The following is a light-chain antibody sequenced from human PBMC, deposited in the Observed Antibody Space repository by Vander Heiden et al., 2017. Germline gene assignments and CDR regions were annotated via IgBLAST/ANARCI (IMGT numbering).Light chain of an antibody. CDR2: DVS. J-gene: IGLJ2*01. Sequence: QSALTQPAPVSGSPGQSITISCTGTSSDVGGYNYVSWYQQHPGKAPKLMMYDVSNRPSGVSNRFSGSKSGNTASLTISGLQAEDEADYYCSSYTSSSIYVVFGGGTKLTVL. CDR3: SSYTSSSIYVV. V-gene: IGLV2-14*03. CDR1: SSDVGGYNY.